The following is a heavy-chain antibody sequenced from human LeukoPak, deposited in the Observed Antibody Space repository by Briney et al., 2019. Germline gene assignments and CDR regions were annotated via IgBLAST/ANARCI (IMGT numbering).Heavy chain of an antibody. CDR2: IYYSGST. CDR1: GGSISSSSYY. J-gene: IGHJ3*02. CDR3: ARASCGGDCAFDI. D-gene: IGHD2-21*02. V-gene: IGHV4-39*07. Sequence: PSETLSLTCTVSGGSISSSSYYRGWIRQPPGKGLEWIGSIYYSGSTYYNPSLKSRVTISVDTSKNQFSLKLSSVTAADTAVYYCARASCGGDCAFDIWGQGTMVTVSS.